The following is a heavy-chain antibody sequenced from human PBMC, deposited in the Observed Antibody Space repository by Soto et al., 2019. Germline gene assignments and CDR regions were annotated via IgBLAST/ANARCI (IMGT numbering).Heavy chain of an antibody. J-gene: IGHJ5*02. Sequence: GESLKISCAASGFTFSIYAMTWVRQAPGKGLEWVSTISSNSAYIYYTDALRGRFTISRDNAKNSLHLQMNSLRAEDTAVYYCTRDASRGSSARGWFDPWGPGTLVTVSS. CDR3: TRDASRGSSARGWFDP. V-gene: IGHV3-21*01. D-gene: IGHD6-13*01. CDR2: ISSNSAYI. CDR1: GFTFSIYA.